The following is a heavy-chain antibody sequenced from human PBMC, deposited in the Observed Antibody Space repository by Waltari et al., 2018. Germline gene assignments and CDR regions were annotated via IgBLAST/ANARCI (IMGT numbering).Heavy chain of an antibody. CDR2: INHSGST. CDR3: ARRDRGHVRR. V-gene: IGHV4-34*01. J-gene: IGHJ4*02. Sequence: QAQLQQWGAGLLKPSETLSLTCAVYGGSFSGYYWSWIRQPPGKGLEWIGEINHSGSTNYNPAPKSRVTISVETSKNQLSLKLSSVTAADTAVYYCARRDRGHVRRWGQGTLVTVSS. D-gene: IGHD3-3*01. CDR1: GGSFSGYY.